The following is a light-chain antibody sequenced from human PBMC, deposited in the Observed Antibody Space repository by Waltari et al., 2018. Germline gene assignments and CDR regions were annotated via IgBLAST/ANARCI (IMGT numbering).Light chain of an antibody. CDR3: QQYYSTCQ. Sequence: DIVMTQSQDSLAVSLGERAPIHCKSSQSVLHSSNNKNYLAWYQQKPGQPPKLLIYWASTRESGVPDRFSGSGSGTDFTLTISSLQAEDVAVYYCQQYYSTCQFGQGTKVEIK. V-gene: IGKV4-1*01. J-gene: IGKJ1*01. CDR2: WAS. CDR1: QSVLHSSNNKNY.